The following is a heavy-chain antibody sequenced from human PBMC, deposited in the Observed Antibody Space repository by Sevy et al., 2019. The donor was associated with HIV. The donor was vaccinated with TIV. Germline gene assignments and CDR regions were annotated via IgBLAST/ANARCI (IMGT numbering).Heavy chain of an antibody. D-gene: IGHD1-1*01. CDR3: AKDGGWYNYAPSDY. V-gene: IGHV3-30*18. CDR2: ISYDGFKT. CDR1: GFTFSTYG. J-gene: IGHJ4*02. Sequence: GGSLRLSCAASGFTFSTYGMHWVRQAPGKGLEGVAVISYDGFKTYYADSMKGRLTISRDNSKNTLYLQMNSLRVEDTALYFCAKDGGWYNYAPSDYWGLGTLVTVSS.